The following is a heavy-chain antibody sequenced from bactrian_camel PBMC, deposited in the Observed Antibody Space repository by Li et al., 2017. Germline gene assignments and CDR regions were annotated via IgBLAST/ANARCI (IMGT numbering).Heavy chain of an antibody. V-gene: IGHV3S55*01. Sequence: HVQLVESGGGSVQAGGSLRLACAASGLTYSSYCMGWFHQAPGKEGEGVAVIDSRGSTTYADSVKGRFTISKDNAKNTLYLEMNSLKPEDTAMYYCAADSRSRTYFDRFRNYDYWGQGTQVTVS. J-gene: IGHJ4*01. D-gene: IGHD2*01. CDR3: AADSRSRTYFDRFRNYDY. CDR1: GLTYSSYC. CDR2: IDSRGST.